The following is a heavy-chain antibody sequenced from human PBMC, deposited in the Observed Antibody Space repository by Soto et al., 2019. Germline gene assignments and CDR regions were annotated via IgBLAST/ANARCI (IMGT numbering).Heavy chain of an antibody. V-gene: IGHV3-33*01. CDR1: GFTFSSYG. CDR2: IWYDGSNK. Sequence: GGSLRLSCAASGFTFSSYGMHWVRQAPGKGLEWVAVIWYDGSNKYYADSVKGRFTISRDNSKNTLYLQMNSLRAEDTAVYYCASRSGTQGAFDIWGQGTMVTVSS. J-gene: IGHJ3*02. CDR3: ASRSGTQGAFDI. D-gene: IGHD3-3*01.